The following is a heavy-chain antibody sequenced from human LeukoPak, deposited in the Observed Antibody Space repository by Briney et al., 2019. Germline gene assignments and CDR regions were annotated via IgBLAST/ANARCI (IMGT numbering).Heavy chain of an antibody. CDR3: ARGGYSFDY. J-gene: IGHJ4*02. CDR1: GFSLSGYW. CDR2: LHVDGNEK. V-gene: IGHV3-7*01. D-gene: IGHD5-12*01. Sequence: PGGSLRLSCAASGFSLSGYWMSWVRQAPGKGLEWVARLHVDGNEKNFVGSVQGRFTVSRDNAKNSLYLQMNSLRVEDTAVYYCARGGYSFDYLGQGTLVTVSS.